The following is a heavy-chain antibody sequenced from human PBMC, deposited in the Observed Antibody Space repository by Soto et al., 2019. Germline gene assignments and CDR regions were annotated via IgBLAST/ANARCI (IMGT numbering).Heavy chain of an antibody. Sequence: SGYKFTCCCMHYVRKTPGQGLEWMGWINPNSGGTNLAQKFQGWVTMTRDTSISTAYMELSRLRSDDTAMYYCGKTAAGGKNYYGMDVWCQGTTVTV. D-gene: IGHD6-13*01. V-gene: IGHV1-2*04. CDR3: GKTAAGGKNYYGMDV. CDR2: INPNSGGT. CDR1: GYKFTCCC. J-gene: IGHJ6*02.